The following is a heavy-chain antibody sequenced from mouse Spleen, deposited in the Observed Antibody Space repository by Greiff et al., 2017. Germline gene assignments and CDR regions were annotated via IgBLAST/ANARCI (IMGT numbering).Heavy chain of an antibody. J-gene: IGHJ4*01. D-gene: IGHD2-2*01. CDR2: IDPNSGGT. Sequence: VQLQQPGAELVKPGASVKLSCKASGYTFTSYWMHWVKQRPGRGLEWSGRIDPNSGGTKYNEKFKSKATLTVDKPSSTAYMQLSSLTSEDSAVYYCARGGLRGAMDYWGQGTSVTVSS. CDR3: ARGGLRGAMDY. V-gene: IGHV1-72*01. CDR1: GYTFTSYW.